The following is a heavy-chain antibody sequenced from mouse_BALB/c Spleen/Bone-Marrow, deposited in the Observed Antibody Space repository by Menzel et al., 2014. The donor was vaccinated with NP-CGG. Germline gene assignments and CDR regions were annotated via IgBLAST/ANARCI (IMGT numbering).Heavy chain of an antibody. CDR2: ISSGGST. Sequence: EVMLVESGGGLVKPGGSLKLSCAASGFTFSSYAMSWVRQTPEKRLEWVASISSGGSTYYPDSVKGRSTISRDNARNILYLQMSSLRSEDTAMYCCARDDYDDQYYFDYWGQGTTLTVSS. D-gene: IGHD2-4*01. J-gene: IGHJ2*01. CDR3: ARDDYDDQYYFDY. CDR1: GFTFSSYA. V-gene: IGHV5-6-5*01.